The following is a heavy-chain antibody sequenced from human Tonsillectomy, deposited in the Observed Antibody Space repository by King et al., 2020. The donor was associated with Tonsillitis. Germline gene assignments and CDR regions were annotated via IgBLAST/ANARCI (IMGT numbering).Heavy chain of an antibody. V-gene: IGHV3-23*04. Sequence: VQLVESGGGLVQPGGSLRLSCAASGFTFNSYAITWVRQAPGKGLEWVSAISGSGGSSYYADSVRGRFTISRDNSKNTLYLQMNSLRAEDTAVYYCAKGGSTSAYDYYYYYYGMDVWGQGTTVTVSS. CDR2: ISGSGGSS. J-gene: IGHJ6*02. D-gene: IGHD2-2*01. CDR3: AKGGSTSAYDYYYYYYGMDV. CDR1: GFTFNSYA.